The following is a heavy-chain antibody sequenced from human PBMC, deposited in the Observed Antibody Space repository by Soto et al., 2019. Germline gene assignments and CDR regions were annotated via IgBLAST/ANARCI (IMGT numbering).Heavy chain of an antibody. V-gene: IGHV4-59*08. CDR1: GGSISSWY. CDR3: ARGERLFRGSCDY. Sequence: SETLSLSCTVSGGSISSWYWCWIRQPPGKGLEWIGYIYYSGSTNYNPSLNSRVTISVDTSKNQFSLKMTSVTASDTAVYYGARGERLFRGSCDYWGKGTLVTVSS. D-gene: IGHD2-15*01. CDR2: IYYSGST. J-gene: IGHJ4*01.